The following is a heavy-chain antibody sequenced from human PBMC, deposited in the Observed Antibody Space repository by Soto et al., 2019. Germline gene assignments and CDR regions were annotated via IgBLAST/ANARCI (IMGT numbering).Heavy chain of an antibody. CDR2: IWYDGSNK. CDR1: GFTFSSYG. J-gene: IGHJ4*02. D-gene: IGHD6-6*01. V-gene: IGHV3-33*01. Sequence: QVQLVESGGGVVQPGRSLRLSGAASGFTFSSYGMHWVRRAPGKGLEWVAVIWYDGSNKYYADSVKGRFTISRDNSKNTLYLQMNSLRAEDTAVYYCARGEYSSSSGFDYWGQGALVTVSS. CDR3: ARGEYSSSSGFDY.